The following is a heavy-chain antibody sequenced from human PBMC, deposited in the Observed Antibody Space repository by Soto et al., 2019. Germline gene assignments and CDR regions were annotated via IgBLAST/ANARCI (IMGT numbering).Heavy chain of an antibody. CDR1: GFTFSDFY. J-gene: IGHJ4*01. Sequence: GGSLRLSCAASGFTFSDFYMNWIRQAPGQGLEWLSFINPRGETRYIADSIRGRFTFSRDNARRSLFLQMDRLRADDTAVYYCARSGTPLIEILDYWGHGTLVTVSS. CDR3: ARSGTPLIEILDY. V-gene: IGHV3-11*01. CDR2: INPRGETR. D-gene: IGHD1-7*01.